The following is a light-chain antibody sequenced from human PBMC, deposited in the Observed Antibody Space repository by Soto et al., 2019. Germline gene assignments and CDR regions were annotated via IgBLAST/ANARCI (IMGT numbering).Light chain of an antibody. CDR2: TSS. V-gene: IGKV1-39*01. CDR3: QQSYSTPPT. CDR1: QSIGRN. Sequence: IQMTQCPASLSASVGDRVTISCRASQSIGRNLNWYQQKPGKAPTLLIFTSSSLQSGVPSRFSGSGSGTDFILTISSLQPEDFATYYCQQSYSTPPTFGQGTKVDIK. J-gene: IGKJ1*01.